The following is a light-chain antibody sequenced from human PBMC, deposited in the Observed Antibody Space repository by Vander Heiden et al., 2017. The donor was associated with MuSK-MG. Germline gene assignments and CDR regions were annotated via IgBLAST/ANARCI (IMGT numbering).Light chain of an antibody. CDR2: GAS. CDR3: QQHGSSPPVT. J-gene: IGKJ2*01. V-gene: IGKV3-20*01. CDR1: QSVSSSY. Sequence: EIVLTQSPGTLSLSPGERATLSCRASQSVSSSYLAWYQQKPGQAPSLLIYGASSRATGIPDRFSGSGSGTDFTLTISRREPEDFAVYYCQQHGSSPPVTFGQGTKLXIK.